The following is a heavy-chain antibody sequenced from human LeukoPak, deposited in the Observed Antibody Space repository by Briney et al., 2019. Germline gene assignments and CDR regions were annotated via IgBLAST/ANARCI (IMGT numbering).Heavy chain of an antibody. V-gene: IGHV4-59*08. CDR1: GGSISSYY. CDR3: ARHGSSGYYYVFAFDI. J-gene: IGHJ3*02. D-gene: IGHD3-22*01. Sequence: SETLSLTCTVSGGSISSYYWSWIRQPPGKGLEWIGYIYYSGSTYYNPSLKSRVTISVDTSKNQFSLKLSSVTAADTAVYYCARHGSSGYYYVFAFDIWGQGTMVTVSS. CDR2: IYYSGST.